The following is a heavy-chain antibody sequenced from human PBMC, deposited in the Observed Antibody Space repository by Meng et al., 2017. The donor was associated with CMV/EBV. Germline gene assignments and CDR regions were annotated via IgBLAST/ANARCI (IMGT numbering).Heavy chain of an antibody. CDR2: IRSKANSYAT. CDR3: TRPNAYYDFWSGYGMGYYYYGMDV. V-gene: IGHV3-73*01. Sequence: SLRLSCAASGFTFSGSAMHWVRQASGKGLEWVGRIRSKANSYATAYAASVKGRFTISRDDSKNTAYLQMNSLKTEDTAVYYCTRPNAYYDFWSGYGMGYYYYGMDVWGQGTTVTVSS. J-gene: IGHJ6*02. D-gene: IGHD3-3*01. CDR1: GFTFSGSA.